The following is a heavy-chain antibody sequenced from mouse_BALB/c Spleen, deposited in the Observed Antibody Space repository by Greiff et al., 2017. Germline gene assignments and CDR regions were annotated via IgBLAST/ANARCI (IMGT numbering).Heavy chain of an antibody. J-gene: IGHJ3*01. Sequence: EVQLVESGGGLVKPGGSLKLSCAASGFTFSSYAMSWVRQSPEKRLEWVAEISSGGSYTYYPDTVTGRFTISRDNAKNTLYLQMSSLRSEDTAMYYWARDGPEGAYWGQGTLVTVSA. V-gene: IGHV5-9-4*01. CDR3: ARDGPEGAY. CDR2: ISSGGSYT. CDR1: GFTFSSYA.